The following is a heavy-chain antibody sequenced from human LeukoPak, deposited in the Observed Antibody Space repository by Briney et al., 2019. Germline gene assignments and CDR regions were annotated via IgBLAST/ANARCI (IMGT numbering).Heavy chain of an antibody. CDR1: GGSISSGGYY. CDR3: ARGGPVDAAMAHDY. Sequence: SQTLSLTCTVSGGSISSGGYYWSWIRQHPGKGLEWIGYIYYSGSTYYNPSLKSRVTISVDTSKNQFSLKLSSVTAADTAVYYCARGGPVDAAMAHDYWGQGTLVTVSS. V-gene: IGHV4-31*03. D-gene: IGHD5-18*01. J-gene: IGHJ4*02. CDR2: IYYSGST.